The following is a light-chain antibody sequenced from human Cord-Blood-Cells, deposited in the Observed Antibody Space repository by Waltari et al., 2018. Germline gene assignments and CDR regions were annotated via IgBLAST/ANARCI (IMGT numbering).Light chain of an antibody. Sequence: QSALTQPASVSGSPGQSITISCTGTSSDVGSYNLVSWYQQHPGKDPKLMIYEGSKRPSVVSNRFSGSKSGNTASLTISGLQAEDEADYYCCSYAGSSYVFGTGTKVTVL. V-gene: IGLV2-23*01. J-gene: IGLJ1*01. CDR2: EGS. CDR1: SSDVGSYNL. CDR3: CSYAGSSYV.